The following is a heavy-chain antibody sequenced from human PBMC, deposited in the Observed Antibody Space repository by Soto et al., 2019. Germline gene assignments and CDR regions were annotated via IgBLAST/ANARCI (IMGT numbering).Heavy chain of an antibody. V-gene: IGHV3-74*01. J-gene: IGHJ4*02. CDR3: ARGIFGAGTANDY. D-gene: IGHD3-3*01. Sequence: EVQMVESGGGLVQPGGSLRLSCAASGFTFSGSWMHWVRQAPGKGLGWVSRINGDGSGTSYADFVKGRFTISRDNAKNTLLLQMNGLRAEDTAVYYCARGIFGAGTANDYWGQGTLVTVSS. CDR1: GFTFSGSW. CDR2: INGDGSGT.